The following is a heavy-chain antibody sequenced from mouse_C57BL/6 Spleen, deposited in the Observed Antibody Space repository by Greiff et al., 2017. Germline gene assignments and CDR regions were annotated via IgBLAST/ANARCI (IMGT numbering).Heavy chain of an antibody. CDR1: GYTFTSYW. J-gene: IGHJ1*03. D-gene: IGHD1-1*01. Sequence: QVQLQQPGAELVKPGASVKLSCKASGYTFTSYWMHWVKQRPGQGLEWIGMIHPNSGSTNYNEKFKSKATLTVDKSSSTAYMQLRSLTSEDSAVYYCARYYGSSYEWYFDVWGTGTTVTVSS. CDR2: IHPNSGST. CDR3: ARYYGSSYEWYFDV. V-gene: IGHV1-64*01.